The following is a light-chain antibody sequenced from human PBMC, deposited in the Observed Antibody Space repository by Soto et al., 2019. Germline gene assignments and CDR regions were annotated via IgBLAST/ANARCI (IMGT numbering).Light chain of an antibody. CDR3: CSYAGSSKLVA. V-gene: IGLV2-23*01. CDR2: EGS. CDR1: SSDVGSYNL. J-gene: IGLJ2*01. Sequence: QSALSQPASVSGSPGQSITISCTGSSSDVGSYNLVSWYQHHPGKAPKPMIYEGSKRPSGVSNRFSGSKSGNTASLTISGLQTEDEADYYCCSYAGSSKLVAFGGGTKLTVL.